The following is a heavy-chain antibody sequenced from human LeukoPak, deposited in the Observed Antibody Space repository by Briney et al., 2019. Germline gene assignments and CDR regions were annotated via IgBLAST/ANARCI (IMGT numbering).Heavy chain of an antibody. CDR2: ISSSGII. Sequence: SGGSLRLSCAASGITFSSSEMNWVRQAPGKGLEWVSFISSSGIIYYGDFVKGRFTISRDNAKNSLYLQMNSLRAEDTAIYYCARGRFFDYWGQGTLVTVSS. CDR1: GITFSSSE. CDR3: ARGRFFDY. J-gene: IGHJ4*02. V-gene: IGHV3-48*03.